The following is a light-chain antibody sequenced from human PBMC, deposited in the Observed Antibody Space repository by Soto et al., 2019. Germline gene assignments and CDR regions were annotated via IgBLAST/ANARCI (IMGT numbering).Light chain of an antibody. V-gene: IGKV3-11*01. CDR3: QQRSNWPPEVT. J-gene: IGKJ3*01. CDR2: DAS. Sequence: EIVLTQSPDTLSLSPGERATLSCRASQSVRSSLAWYQQKPGQAPRHLIYDASNRATGIPASFSGSRSGTDFTLTINSLEPEDFAVYYCQQRSNWPPEVTFGPGTKVDIK. CDR1: QSVRSS.